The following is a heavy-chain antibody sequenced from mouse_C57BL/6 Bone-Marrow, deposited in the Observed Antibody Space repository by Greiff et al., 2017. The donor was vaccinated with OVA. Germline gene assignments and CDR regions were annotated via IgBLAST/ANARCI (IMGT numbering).Heavy chain of an antibody. V-gene: IGHV5-6*02. CDR3: ARRHAWFAY. CDR1: GFTFSSYG. J-gene: IGHJ3*01. Sequence: EVMLVESGGDLVKPGGSLKLSCAASGFTFSSYGMSWVRQTPDKRLEWVATISSGGSYTYYPDSVKGRFTISRDNAKNTLYLQMSSLKSEDTAMYYCARRHAWFAYWGQGTRVTVSA. CDR2: ISSGGSYT.